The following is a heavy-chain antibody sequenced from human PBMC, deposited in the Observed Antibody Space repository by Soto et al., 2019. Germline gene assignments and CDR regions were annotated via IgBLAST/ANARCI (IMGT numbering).Heavy chain of an antibody. CDR2: IYYNGRT. D-gene: IGHD6-13*01. V-gene: IGHV4-59*08. J-gene: IGHJ4*02. CDR3: ASLRWATIAEAGSFDY. Sequence: QVQLQESGPGLVKPSETLSLTCTVSGGSISSKYWSWIRQPPGKGLEWIGYIYYNGRTNYNPSLKRRVKISVDTSRNQFSLKLSAVTAADTAVYYCASLRWATIAEAGSFDYWGQGILVTVSS. CDR1: GGSISSKY.